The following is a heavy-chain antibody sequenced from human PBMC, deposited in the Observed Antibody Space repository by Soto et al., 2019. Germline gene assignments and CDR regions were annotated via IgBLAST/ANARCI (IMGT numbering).Heavy chain of an antibody. D-gene: IGHD6-13*01. CDR1: GGSMISYY. CDR3: AREKPYSSSWYHDY. J-gene: IGHJ4*02. Sequence: SETLSLTCTVSGGSMISYYWSWIRQPLGKGLEWIGEINHSGSTNYNPSLKSRVTISVDTSKNQFSLKLSSVTAADTAVYYCAREKPYSSSWYHDYWGQGTLVTVSS. CDR2: INHSGST. V-gene: IGHV4-34*01.